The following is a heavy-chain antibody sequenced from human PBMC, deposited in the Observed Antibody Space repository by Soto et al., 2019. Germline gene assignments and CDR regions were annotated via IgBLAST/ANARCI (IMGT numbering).Heavy chain of an antibody. D-gene: IGHD5-12*01. CDR2: IIPMFGTA. J-gene: IGHJ4*02. V-gene: IGHV1-69*12. CDR3: ASGIELWLRRINNGYSG. Sequence: QVQLVQSGAEVKKPESSVKVSCKAPGGTFSTYAISWVRQTPGQGLEWMGGIIPMFGTANNAQRFQDKVTITADESTNTVYMELSSLRSEDTAGYLCASGIELWLRRINNGYSGWGQGTLVTVSS. CDR1: GGTFSTYA.